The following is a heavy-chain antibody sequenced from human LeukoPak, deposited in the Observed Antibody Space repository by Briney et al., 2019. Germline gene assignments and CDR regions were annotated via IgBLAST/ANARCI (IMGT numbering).Heavy chain of an antibody. V-gene: IGHV1-46*01. CDR3: ARASYYDFWSGYSQDFDY. J-gene: IGHJ4*02. CDR1: GYPFTSSY. CDR2: INPSGGST. Sequence: ASVKVSCKPSGYPFTSSYMHWVRQAPGQGLEWMGIINPSGGSTSYAQKFQGRVTMTTDMSTNTVYMELSSLRSEDTAVYYCARASYYDFWSGYSQDFDYWGQGTLVTVSS. D-gene: IGHD3-3*01.